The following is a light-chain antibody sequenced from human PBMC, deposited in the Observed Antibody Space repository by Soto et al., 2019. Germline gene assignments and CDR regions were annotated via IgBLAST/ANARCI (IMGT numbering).Light chain of an antibody. Sequence: IGMTQSPATLSVSPGERATLSCRASQTIYSNVAWYQQRPGQPPRLLIYRSSSRATGIPARFSGSGSGTEFTLTINSPQSEDFAVYYCQQYQNLWTFGQGTKVDIK. V-gene: IGKV3-15*01. CDR3: QQYQNLWT. J-gene: IGKJ1*01. CDR2: RSS. CDR1: QTIYSN.